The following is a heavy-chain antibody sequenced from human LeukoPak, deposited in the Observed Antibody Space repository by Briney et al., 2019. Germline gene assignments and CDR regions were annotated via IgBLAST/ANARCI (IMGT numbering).Heavy chain of an antibody. CDR1: GFTFSSYG. CDR2: ISSSGSTI. V-gene: IGHV3-48*04. D-gene: IGHD6-13*01. Sequence: GGSLRLSCAASGFTFSSYGMSWVRQAPGKGLEWVSYISSSGSTIYYADSVKGRFTISRDNAKNSLYLQMNSLRVEDTAVYYCARGDRGTAAGNNWFNPWGQGTLVTVSS. J-gene: IGHJ5*02. CDR3: ARGDRGTAAGNNWFNP.